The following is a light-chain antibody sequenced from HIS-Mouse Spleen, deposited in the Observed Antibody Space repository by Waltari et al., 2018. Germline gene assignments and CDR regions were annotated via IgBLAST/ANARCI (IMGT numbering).Light chain of an antibody. Sequence: HSALPYPPSASSSPGYSIPLPCTRTSSYLERYNLYPWYQQHPGKAPKLMIYEGSKRPSEVSNRFSGSKSGNTASLTISGLQAEDEADYYCCSYAGSSIVFGGGTKLTVL. CDR1: SSYLERYNL. CDR3: CSYAGSSIV. J-gene: IGLJ2*01. CDR2: EGS. V-gene: IGLV2-23*01.